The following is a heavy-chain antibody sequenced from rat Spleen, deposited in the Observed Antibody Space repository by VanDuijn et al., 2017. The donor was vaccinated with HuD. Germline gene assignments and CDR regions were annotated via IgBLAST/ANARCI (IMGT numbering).Heavy chain of an antibody. CDR2: ISYEGSSS. J-gene: IGHJ2*01. CDR3: ARHWNDDYFVY. V-gene: IGHV5-22*01. Sequence: EVQLVESGGGLVQPGRSLKLSCAASGFTFSDYYMAWVRQAPKKGLEWVASISYEGSSSSYGDSVKGRFTISRDNAKSTLYLQMNSLRSEDTSTYYCARHWNDDYFVYWGQGVMVTVSS. CDR1: GFTFSDYY.